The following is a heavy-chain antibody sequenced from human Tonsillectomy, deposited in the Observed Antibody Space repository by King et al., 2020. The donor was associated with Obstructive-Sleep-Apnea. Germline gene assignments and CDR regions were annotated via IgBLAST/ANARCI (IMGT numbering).Heavy chain of an antibody. CDR2: INPSGGST. Sequence: QLVQSGAEVKKPGASVTVSCRTSGYTFSNNYMHWVRQSPGQGLEWMGIINPSGGSTSYAQKFRGRITMTRDTSTSTIYVELSSLTSEDTAVYYCTRGIGTRKFGERTDGGGMAVWGQGTTVTVSS. CDR3: TRGIGTRKFGERTDGGGMAV. J-gene: IGHJ6*02. V-gene: IGHV1-46*01. D-gene: IGHD6-13*01. CDR1: GYTFSNNY.